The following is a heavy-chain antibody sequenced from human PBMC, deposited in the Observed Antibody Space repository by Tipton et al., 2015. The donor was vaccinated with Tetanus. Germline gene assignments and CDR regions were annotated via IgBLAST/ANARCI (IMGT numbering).Heavy chain of an antibody. V-gene: IGHV4-39*01. D-gene: IGHD2-21*02. J-gene: IGHJ5*02. CDR3: ARTADNWFDA. CDR2: IYYNGNM. Sequence: TLSLTCTVSRGSINSGTFYWDWIRQPPGKGLEWVGNIYYNGNMLENPSLKGRVTLPLDKSKNQFSLNLTSVTAADTAVYYCARTADNWFDAWGQGILVSVSS. CDR1: RGSINSGTFY.